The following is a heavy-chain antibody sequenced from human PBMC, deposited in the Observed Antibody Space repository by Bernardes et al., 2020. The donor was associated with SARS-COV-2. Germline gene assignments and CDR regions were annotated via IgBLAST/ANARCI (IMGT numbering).Heavy chain of an antibody. Sequence: GGSLRLSCAASGFTFSSYSMNWVRQAPGKGLEWVSSISSSSSYIYYADSVKGRFTISRDNAKNSLYLQMNSLRAEDTAVYYCAKTPGTWYVVVENWFDPWGQGTLVTVSS. J-gene: IGHJ5*02. CDR2: ISSSSSYI. V-gene: IGHV3-21*01. CDR1: GFTFSSYS. CDR3: AKTPGTWYVVVENWFDP. D-gene: IGHD6-13*01.